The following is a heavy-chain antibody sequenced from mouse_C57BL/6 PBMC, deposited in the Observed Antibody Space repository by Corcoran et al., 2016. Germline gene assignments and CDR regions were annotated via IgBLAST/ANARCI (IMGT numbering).Heavy chain of an antibody. CDR2: INTYSGVP. V-gene: IGHV9-3*01. J-gene: IGHJ3*01. CDR1: GYTFTTYG. Sequence: QIQLVQSGPELKKPGETVKISCKASGYTFTTYGMSWVKQAPGKGLKWMGWINTYSGVPTYADDFKGRFAFSLETSASTAYLQINNLKNEDTATYVCATFITTVVPFAYWGQGTLVTVSA. D-gene: IGHD1-1*01. CDR3: ATFITTVVPFAY.